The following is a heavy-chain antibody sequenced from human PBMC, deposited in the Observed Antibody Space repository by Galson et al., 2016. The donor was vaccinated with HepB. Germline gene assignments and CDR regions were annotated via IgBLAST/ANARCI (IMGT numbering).Heavy chain of an antibody. V-gene: IGHV4-39*07. D-gene: IGHD3-3*01. CDR2: IYFSGST. CDR3: AREPSTIFGVLSARNWFDP. Sequence: ETLSLTCTVSGGSISSTSYYWGWIRQPPGKGLEWIGSIYFSGSTYFNPSLKSRVTISVDTSKNQFSVKLSSVTAADTAVYYCAREPSTIFGVLSARNWFDPWGQGTLVTVSS. J-gene: IGHJ5*02. CDR1: GGSISSTSYY.